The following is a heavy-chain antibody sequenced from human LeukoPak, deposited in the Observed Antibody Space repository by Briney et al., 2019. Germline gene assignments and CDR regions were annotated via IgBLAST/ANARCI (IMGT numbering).Heavy chain of an antibody. CDR2: ISGSGGST. J-gene: IGHJ5*02. D-gene: IGHD2-2*01. Sequence: PGGSLRFSCAASGFTFSSYAMNWVRQAPGKGLEWVSAISGSGGSTYYADSVKGRFTISRDNSKNTLYLQMNSLRAEDTAVYYCAKDRDIVVVHWFDPWGQGTLVTVSS. CDR3: AKDRDIVVVHWFDP. V-gene: IGHV3-23*01. CDR1: GFTFSSYA.